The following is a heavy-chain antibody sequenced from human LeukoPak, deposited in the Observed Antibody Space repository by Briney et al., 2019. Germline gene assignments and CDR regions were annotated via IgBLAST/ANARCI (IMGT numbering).Heavy chain of an antibody. Sequence: SVKVSCKASGGTFSSYAISWVRQAPGQGLEWMGRIIPILGIANYAQKFQGRVTITADKSTSTAYMELSSLRSEDTAVYYCARSAMTTVTIDYWGQGTLVTVSS. CDR1: GGTFSSYA. CDR3: ARSAMTTVTIDY. J-gene: IGHJ4*02. CDR2: IIPILGIA. V-gene: IGHV1-69*04. D-gene: IGHD4-17*01.